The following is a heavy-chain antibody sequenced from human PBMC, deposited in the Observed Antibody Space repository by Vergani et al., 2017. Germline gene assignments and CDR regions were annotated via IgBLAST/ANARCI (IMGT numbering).Heavy chain of an antibody. V-gene: IGHV1-18*04. Sequence: VQLVQSGAEVKKPGASVKVSCKASGYTFTSYGISWVRQAPGQGLEWMGWISAYNGNTNYAQKLQGRVTMTTDTSTSTAYMELRSLRSDDTAVYYCXREVGGIKWLPKADAFDPWGQGTLVTVSS. D-gene: IGHD5-12*01. CDR3: XREVGGIKWLPKADAFDP. J-gene: IGHJ5*02. CDR2: ISAYNGNT. CDR1: GYTFTSYG.